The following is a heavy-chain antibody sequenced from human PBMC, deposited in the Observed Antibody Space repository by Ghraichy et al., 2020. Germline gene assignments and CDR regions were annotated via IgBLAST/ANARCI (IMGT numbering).Heavy chain of an antibody. CDR3: VRDALIEEQQIAAGFDQ. J-gene: IGHJ4*02. D-gene: IGHD6-25*01. V-gene: IGHV3-33*01. Sequence: GGSLRLSCAASGFIFSNYVMHWVRQAPGKGLEWVAVIWHDETTKYSTESVEGRFTVSRDNSKNSVYLQMNSLRVEDTAVYYCVRDALIEEQQIAAGFDQWGQGTLVTVSS. CDR2: IWHDETTK. CDR1: GFIFSNYV.